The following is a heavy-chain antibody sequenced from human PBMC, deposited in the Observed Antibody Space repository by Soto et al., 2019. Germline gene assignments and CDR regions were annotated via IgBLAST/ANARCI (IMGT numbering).Heavy chain of an antibody. V-gene: IGHV2-5*02. CDR2: IYWDDDK. D-gene: IGHD2-21*01. J-gene: IGHJ4*02. Sequence: QITLKEYGPTLVTSTQSLTLTFTCSGFSLSTSGVGVGWIRQPPGTALEYLSLIYWDDDKRYSTSLKSRLAVTKDTSRNQVVFTRTKMGPAYTGTYCCAQRVDFRTYSWEVGVFDCWCQGALVTVSS. CDR3: AQRVDFRTYSWEVGVFDC. CDR1: GFSLSTSGVG.